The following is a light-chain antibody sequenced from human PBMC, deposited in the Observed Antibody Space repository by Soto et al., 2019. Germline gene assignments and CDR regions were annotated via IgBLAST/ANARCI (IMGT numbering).Light chain of an antibody. CDR3: CSYAGSYSYV. CDR2: DVS. CDR1: SSDVGGYDF. Sequence: QSALTQPRSVSGSPGQSVTISCSGTSSDVGGYDFVSWYQQHPGKAPKLMIYDVSKWPSGVPDRFSGSKSGNTAFLTISGLQAEDEAEYYCCSYAGSYSYVFGVGTKSPS. J-gene: IGLJ1*01. V-gene: IGLV2-11*01.